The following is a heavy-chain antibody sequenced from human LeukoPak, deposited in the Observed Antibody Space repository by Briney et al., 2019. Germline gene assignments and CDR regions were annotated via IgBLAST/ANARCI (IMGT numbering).Heavy chain of an antibody. CDR3: ARDVVAAPGTWDY. V-gene: IGHV4-4*07. D-gene: IGHD6-13*01. CDR2: IYTSGST. J-gene: IGHJ4*02. Sequence: SETLSLTCTVSGDSISNFYWSWIRQPAGKGLEWIGRIYTSGSTNYNPSLKSRVTMSVDTSKNQFSLKLSSVTAADTAVHYCARDVVAAPGTWDYWGQGTLVTVSS. CDR1: GDSISNFY.